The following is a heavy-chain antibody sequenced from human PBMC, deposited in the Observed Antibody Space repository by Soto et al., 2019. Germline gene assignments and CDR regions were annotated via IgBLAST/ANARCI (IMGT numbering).Heavy chain of an antibody. CDR1: GYTFTSYY. D-gene: IGHD3-10*01. CDR3: ARGPLLYITIYYYYGMDV. V-gene: IGHV1-46*01. J-gene: IGHJ6*02. CDR2: INPSGGST. Sequence: ASVKVSCKASGYTFTSYYMHWVRQAPGQGLEWMGIINPSGGSTSYAQKFQGRVTMTRDTSTSTVYMELSSLRSEDTAVYYCARGPLLYITIYYYYGMDVWGQGTTVTVSS.